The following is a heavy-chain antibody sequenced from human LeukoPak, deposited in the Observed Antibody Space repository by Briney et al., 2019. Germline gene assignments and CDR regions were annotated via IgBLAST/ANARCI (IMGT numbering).Heavy chain of an antibody. J-gene: IGHJ4*02. D-gene: IGHD3-22*01. V-gene: IGHV1-2*02. CDR1: GYTFTGYY. Sequence: VASVKVSCKASGYTFTGYYMHWVRQAPGQGLEWMGWINPNSGGTNYAQKFQGRVTMTRDTSISTAYMELSRLRSDDTAVYYCARDYYDSSGYYRDYWGQGTLVTVSS. CDR3: ARDYYDSSGYYRDY. CDR2: INPNSGGT.